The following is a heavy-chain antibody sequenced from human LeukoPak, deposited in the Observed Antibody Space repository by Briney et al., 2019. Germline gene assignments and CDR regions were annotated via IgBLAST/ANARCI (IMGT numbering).Heavy chain of an antibody. J-gene: IGHJ4*02. CDR3: ARGGDWVQFASHIDY. Sequence: GGSLRLSCVASGFTFSNYWMHWVRQGPGKGLVWVSRINSDGNSTSYADSVKGRFTISRDNAKNTLFLQMNSLRAEDTAVYFCARGGDWVQFASHIDYWGQGTLVTVSS. D-gene: IGHD5-24*01. CDR2: INSDGNST. CDR1: GFTFSNYW. V-gene: IGHV3-74*01.